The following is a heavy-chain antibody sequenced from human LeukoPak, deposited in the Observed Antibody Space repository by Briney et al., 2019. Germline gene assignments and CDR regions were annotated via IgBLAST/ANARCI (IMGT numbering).Heavy chain of an antibody. CDR3: ARQRVGATDD. Sequence: GEPLKISCEAAGSIFTSYWIGWVRPLPAKALEWREINYPGDSDTRYSPSFQGQVTISADKSVRTAYLQWSSLKASDTAMYYCARQRVGATDDWCQGALVTVAS. CDR2: NYPGDSDT. V-gene: IGHV5-51*01. D-gene: IGHD2-15*01. CDR1: GSIFTSYW. J-gene: IGHJ4*02.